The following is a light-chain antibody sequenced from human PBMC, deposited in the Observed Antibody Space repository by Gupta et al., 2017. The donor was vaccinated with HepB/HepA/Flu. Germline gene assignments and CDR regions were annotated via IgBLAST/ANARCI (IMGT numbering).Light chain of an antibody. J-gene: IGKJ1*01. CDR1: QSVSSNY. V-gene: IGKV3-20*01. Sequence: EIVLTQSPGSLSLSPGERATLSCRPIQSVSSNYLAWYQQKPGQAPRLLIYAASMRATGVPDRFSGSGSGTDFTLTISRLEPEDVAVYYCQQYGTSPPTWTFGQGTKVE. CDR2: AAS. CDR3: QQYGTSPPTWT.